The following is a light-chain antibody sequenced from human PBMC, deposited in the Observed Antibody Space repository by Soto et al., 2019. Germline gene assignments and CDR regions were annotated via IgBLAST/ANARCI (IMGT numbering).Light chain of an antibody. CDR1: SSDVGSYNL. J-gene: IGLJ1*01. CDR3: SSYTDSGNYV. Sequence: QSALTQPASVSGSPGQSITISCTGTSSDVGSYNLVSWYQQHPGKAPKLMIYEGSKRPSGVSNRFSGSKSGNTASLTISGLQAEDEADYYCSSYTDSGNYVFGTGTKLTVL. CDR2: EGS. V-gene: IGLV2-14*02.